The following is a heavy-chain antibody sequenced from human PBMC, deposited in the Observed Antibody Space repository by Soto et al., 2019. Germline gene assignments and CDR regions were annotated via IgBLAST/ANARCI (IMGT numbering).Heavy chain of an antibody. CDR2: ISAGGNLI. Sequence: GGSLRLSCAASGFIFSNHAMSWVRQVPGKGLEWVSGISAGGNLIYYADSVRGRFTMSRDNSKNMLYLQMNSLRAEDTAVYFCAKRQGIGAAAKNFDFWGQGARVTVAS. CDR1: GFIFSNHA. CDR3: AKRQGIGAAAKNFDF. D-gene: IGHD6-13*01. V-gene: IGHV3-23*01. J-gene: IGHJ4*02.